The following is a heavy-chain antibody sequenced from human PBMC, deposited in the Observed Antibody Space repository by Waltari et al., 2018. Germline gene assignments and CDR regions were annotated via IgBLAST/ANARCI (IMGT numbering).Heavy chain of an antibody. CDR2: IYSGGST. J-gene: IGHJ6*04. CDR1: GFTFSSYA. Sequence: EVQLLESGGGLVQPGGSLRLSCAASGFTFSSYAMSWVRQAPGKGLEWVSVIYSGGSTYYADSVKGRFTISRDNSKNTLYLQMNSLRAEDTVVYYCARYDVWGKGTTVTVSS. D-gene: IGHD5-18*01. CDR3: ARYDV. V-gene: IGHV3-23*03.